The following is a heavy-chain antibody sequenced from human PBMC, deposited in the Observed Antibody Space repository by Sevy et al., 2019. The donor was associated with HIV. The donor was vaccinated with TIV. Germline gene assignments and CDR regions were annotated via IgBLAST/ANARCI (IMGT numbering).Heavy chain of an antibody. CDR2: IRYDGSTK. J-gene: IGHJ3*02. D-gene: IGHD3-10*01. V-gene: IGHV3-30*02. Sequence: GGSLRLSCAASGFTFRNYGMHWVRQAPGKGLEWVTFIRYDGSTKYYADSVKGRFTISRDNSKNTVFLQMNSLSAADTAVYYCAKGLGMVQGALLSDDIWGQGTMVTVSS. CDR1: GFTFRNYG. CDR3: AKGLGMVQGALLSDDI.